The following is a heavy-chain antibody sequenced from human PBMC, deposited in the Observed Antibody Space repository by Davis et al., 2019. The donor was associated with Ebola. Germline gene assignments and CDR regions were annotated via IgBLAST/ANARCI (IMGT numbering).Heavy chain of an antibody. V-gene: IGHV3-48*03. Sequence: PGGSLRLSCAASGFTFSSYEMNWVRQAPGKGLEWVSYISSSGSTIYYADSVKGRFTISRDNAKNSLYLQMNSLRAEDTAVYYCARDGRRRVAAVGPPMFDPWGQGTLVTVSS. J-gene: IGHJ5*02. CDR1: GFTFSSYE. D-gene: IGHD6-13*01. CDR3: ARDGRRRVAAVGPPMFDP. CDR2: ISSSGSTI.